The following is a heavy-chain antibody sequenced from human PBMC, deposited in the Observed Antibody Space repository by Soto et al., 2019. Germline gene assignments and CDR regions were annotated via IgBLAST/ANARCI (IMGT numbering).Heavy chain of an antibody. CDR3: ARRITGSSNFDN. CDR2: IYYSGTT. D-gene: IGHD1-1*01. CDR1: GGSISSSSYH. J-gene: IGHJ4*02. Sequence: SETLSLTCTVPGGSISSSSYHWVWIRQPPGKGLEWIGNIYYSGTTSYTPSLESRVTISADTSKNQFSLKLSSVTAADTAVYYYARRITGSSNFDNWGQGALVTVS. V-gene: IGHV4-39*01.